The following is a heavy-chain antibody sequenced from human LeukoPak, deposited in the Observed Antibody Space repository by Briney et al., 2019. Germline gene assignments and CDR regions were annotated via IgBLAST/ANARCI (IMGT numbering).Heavy chain of an antibody. V-gene: IGHV4-39*01. Sequence: SETLSLTCTVSGGSISSSSYYWGWIRQPPGKGLGWIGSIYYSGSTYYNPSLKSRVTISVDTSKNQFSLKLSSVTAADTAVYYCAPTRVTSSWYWFDPWGQGTLVTVSS. CDR2: IYYSGST. J-gene: IGHJ5*02. CDR1: GGSISSSSYY. CDR3: APTRVTSSWYWFDP. D-gene: IGHD6-13*01.